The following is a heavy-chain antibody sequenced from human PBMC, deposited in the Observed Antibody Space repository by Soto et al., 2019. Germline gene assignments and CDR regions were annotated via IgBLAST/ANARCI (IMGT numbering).Heavy chain of an antibody. CDR1: GFTFSRQW. J-gene: IGHJ4*02. Sequence: GSLRLSCAASGFTFSRQWMHWVRQVPGKGLVWVSRITSDGTSRSYADSVKGRFTISRDNSKNTLYLQMNSLRAEDTAVYYCARDWAHYGDYFDYWGQGTLVTVSS. CDR2: ITSDGTSR. V-gene: IGHV3-74*01. D-gene: IGHD4-17*01. CDR3: ARDWAHYGDYFDY.